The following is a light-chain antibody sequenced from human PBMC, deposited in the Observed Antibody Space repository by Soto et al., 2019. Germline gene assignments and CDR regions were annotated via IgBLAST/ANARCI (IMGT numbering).Light chain of an antibody. V-gene: IGLV1-40*01. CDR2: SND. J-gene: IGLJ3*02. Sequence: QSVLTQPPSVSGAPGQRVTISCTGSSSNIGAGYDVHWYQQLPGTAPKLLIFSNDQRPSGVSDRFSGSKSDTSASLAISGLRSEDEADYYCATWDDSLSGVVFGGGTKLTVL. CDR3: ATWDDSLSGVV. CDR1: SSNIGAGYD.